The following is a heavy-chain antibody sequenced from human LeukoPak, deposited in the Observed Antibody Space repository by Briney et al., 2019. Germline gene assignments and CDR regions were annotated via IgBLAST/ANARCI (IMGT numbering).Heavy chain of an antibody. J-gene: IGHJ5*02. V-gene: IGHV4-31*03. CDR3: ARVLGYCSSSSCYGWFDP. D-gene: IGHD2-2*01. Sequence: SETLSLTCTVSGGSISSGGYYWSWIRQHPGKGLEWIGYIYYSGSTYYNPSLKSRLTISVDTSKNYFSLKLSSVTAADTAVYYCARVLGYCSSSSCYGWFDPWGQGTLVTVSS. CDR2: IYYSGST. CDR1: GGSISSGGYY.